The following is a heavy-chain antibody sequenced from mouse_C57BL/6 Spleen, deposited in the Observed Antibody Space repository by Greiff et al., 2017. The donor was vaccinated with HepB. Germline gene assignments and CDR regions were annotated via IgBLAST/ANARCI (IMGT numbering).Heavy chain of an antibody. D-gene: IGHD2-5*01. Sequence: QVQLQQPGAELVMPGASVKLSCKASGYTFTSYWMHWVKQRPGQGLEWIGEIDPSDSYTNYNQKFKGKSTLTVDKSSSTAYMQLSSLTSEDSAVYYCARIHYSNPYYFDYWGQGTTLTVSS. J-gene: IGHJ2*01. V-gene: IGHV1-69*01. CDR1: GYTFTSYW. CDR2: IDPSDSYT. CDR3: ARIHYSNPYYFDY.